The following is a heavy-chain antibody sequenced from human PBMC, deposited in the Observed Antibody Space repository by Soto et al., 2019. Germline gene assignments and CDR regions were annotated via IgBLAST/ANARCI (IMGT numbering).Heavy chain of an antibody. CDR3: AKGSTTMVRGGGLSSDY. Sequence: EVQLLESGGGLVQPGGSLRLSCAASGFTFSSYAMSWVRQAPGKGLEWVSAISGSGDSTYYADSVKGRFTISRDNSKNTLYLQMNSLRAEDTAVYYCAKGSTTMVRGGGLSSDYWGQGTLVTVSS. CDR1: GFTFSSYA. V-gene: IGHV3-23*01. D-gene: IGHD3-10*01. J-gene: IGHJ4*02. CDR2: ISGSGDST.